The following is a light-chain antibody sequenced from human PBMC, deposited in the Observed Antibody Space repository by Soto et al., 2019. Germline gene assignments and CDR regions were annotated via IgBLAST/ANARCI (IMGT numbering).Light chain of an antibody. V-gene: IGLV1-51*01. CDR2: DNN. Sequence: QSVLTQPPSVSAAPGQKVTISRSGSSSNIGRNYVSWYQQLPGTAPKLLIFDNNERPSGISDRISGSKSGTSATLGITGLQTGDEADYYCATWDTSLSGVVFGGGTKLTVL. J-gene: IGLJ2*01. CDR1: SSNIGRNY. CDR3: ATWDTSLSGVV.